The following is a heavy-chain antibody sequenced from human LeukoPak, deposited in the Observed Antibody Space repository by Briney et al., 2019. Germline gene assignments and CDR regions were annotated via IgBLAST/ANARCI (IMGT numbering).Heavy chain of an antibody. CDR2: ISYDGSNK. CDR3: ARDQQEIDY. J-gene: IGHJ4*02. V-gene: IGHV3-30-3*01. Sequence: GGSLRLSCAASGFTFSGYAMHWVRQAPGKGLEWVAVISYDGSNKYYADSVKGRFTISRDNSKNTLYLQMNSLRAEDTAVYYCARDQQEIDYWGQGTLVTVSS. CDR1: GFTFSGYA.